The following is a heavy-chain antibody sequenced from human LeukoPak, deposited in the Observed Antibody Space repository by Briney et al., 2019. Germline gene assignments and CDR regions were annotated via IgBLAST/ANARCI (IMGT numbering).Heavy chain of an antibody. CDR1: GFTFSGSA. CDR3: TSSDYYDSSGYSSFDY. V-gene: IGHV3-73*01. D-gene: IGHD3-22*01. Sequence: GGSLRPSCAASGFTFSGSAMHWVRQASGKGLEWVGRIRSKANSYATAYAASVKGRFTISRDDSKNTAYLQMNSLKTEDTAVYYCTSSDYYDSSGYSSFDYWGQGTLVTVSS. J-gene: IGHJ4*02. CDR2: IRSKANSYAT.